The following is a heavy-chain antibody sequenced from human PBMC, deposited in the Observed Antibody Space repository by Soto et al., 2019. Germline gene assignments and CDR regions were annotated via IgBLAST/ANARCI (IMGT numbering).Heavy chain of an antibody. V-gene: IGHV3-23*01. CDR3: AKVAAVAGTNAFDI. Sequence: PGGSLRLSCASYGFTFSSYAMIVVRRAPVEGLEWVSAISGSGGSTYYADSVKGRFTISRDNSKNTLYLQMNSLRAEDTAVYYCAKVAAVAGTNAFDIWGQGTMVTVSS. J-gene: IGHJ3*02. CDR1: GFTFSSYA. D-gene: IGHD6-19*01. CDR2: ISGSGGST.